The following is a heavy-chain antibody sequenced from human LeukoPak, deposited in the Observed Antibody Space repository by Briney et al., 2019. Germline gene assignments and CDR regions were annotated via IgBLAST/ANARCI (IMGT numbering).Heavy chain of an antibody. CDR1: GFTFSSYA. J-gene: IGHJ6*02. CDR2: ISYDGSNK. Sequence: GGSLRLSCAASGFTFSSYAMHWVRQAPGKGLEWVAVISYDGSNKYYADSVKGRFTISRDNSKNTLYLQMNSLRAEDTAVYYCARGVRLRYFDWLPHYYYGMDVWGQGTTVTVSS. D-gene: IGHD3-9*01. V-gene: IGHV3-30*04. CDR3: ARGVRLRYFDWLPHYYYGMDV.